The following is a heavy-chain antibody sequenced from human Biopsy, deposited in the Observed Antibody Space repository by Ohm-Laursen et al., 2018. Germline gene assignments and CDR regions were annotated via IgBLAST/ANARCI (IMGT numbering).Heavy chain of an antibody. CDR1: GFNFNHYA. CDR2: ISWSNDNI. J-gene: IGHJ4*02. Sequence: LSLTCAASGFNFNHYAMQWGRHVPGNGLVWVSSISWSNDNIHYADSVRGRFTISRNNAKNSLYLQMNSLRVEYSAVYYCARSVGIMAAPIDYWGQGTLVTVTS. D-gene: IGHD3-16*01. CDR3: ARSVGIMAAPIDY. V-gene: IGHV3-9*01.